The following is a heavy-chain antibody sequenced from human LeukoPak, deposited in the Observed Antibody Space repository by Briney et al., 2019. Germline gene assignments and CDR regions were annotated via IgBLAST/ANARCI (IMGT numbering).Heavy chain of an antibody. D-gene: IGHD6-13*01. V-gene: IGHV4-59*01. CDR1: GGSISSYY. Sequence: SETLSLTCTVSGGSISSYYWSWIRQPPGKGLEWIGYIYYSGSTNYNPSLKSRVTISVDTSKNQFSLKLSSVTAADTAVYYCARVLPAAGAFDIWGQGTMVTGSS. J-gene: IGHJ3*02. CDR3: ARVLPAAGAFDI. CDR2: IYYSGST.